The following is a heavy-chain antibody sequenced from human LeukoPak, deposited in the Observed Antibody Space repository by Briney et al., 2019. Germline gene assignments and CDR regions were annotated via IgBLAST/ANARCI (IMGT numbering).Heavy chain of an antibody. CDR3: AKDSTVTTLDY. CDR1: GFTFSSYG. J-gene: IGHJ4*02. CDR2: IWYDGSNK. Sequence: GGSLRLSCAASGFTFSSYGMHWVRQAPGKGLEWVAVIWYDGSNKYYADSVKGRFTISRDNSKNTLYLQMNSLRAEDTAVYYRAKDSTVTTLDYWGQGTLVTVSS. D-gene: IGHD4-17*01. V-gene: IGHV3-33*06.